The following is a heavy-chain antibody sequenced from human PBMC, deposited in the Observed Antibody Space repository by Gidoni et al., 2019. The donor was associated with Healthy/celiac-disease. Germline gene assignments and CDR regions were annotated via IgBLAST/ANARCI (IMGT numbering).Heavy chain of an antibody. CDR3: AREPYDFWSGYGGGYMDV. D-gene: IGHD3-3*01. CDR2: IYYSGST. V-gene: IGHV4-31*03. Sequence: QVQLQESGPGLVKPSQTLSLTCTVSGGSISSGGYYWSWIRQHPEKGLEWIGYIYYSGSTYYNPSLKSRVTISVDTSKNQFSLKLSSVTAADTAVYYCAREPYDFWSGYGGGYMDVWGKGTTVTVSS. J-gene: IGHJ6*03. CDR1: GGSISSGGYY.